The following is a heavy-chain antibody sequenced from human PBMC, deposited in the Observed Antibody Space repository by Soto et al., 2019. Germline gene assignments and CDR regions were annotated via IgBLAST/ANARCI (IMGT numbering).Heavy chain of an antibody. CDR2: ISGSGCST. D-gene: IGHD3-10*01. Sequence: GGSLRLSCAASGFTFSSYAMSWVRQAPGKGLEWVSAISGSGCSTYYADSVKGRFTISRDNSKNTLYLQMNSLRAEDTDVYYCAKGGGLLWFGEPFDYWGQGTLVTVSS. J-gene: IGHJ4*02. V-gene: IGHV3-23*01. CDR1: GFTFSSYA. CDR3: AKGGGLLWFGEPFDY.